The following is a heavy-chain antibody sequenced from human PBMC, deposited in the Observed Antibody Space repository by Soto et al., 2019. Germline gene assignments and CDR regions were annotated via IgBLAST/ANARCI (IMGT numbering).Heavy chain of an antibody. J-gene: IGHJ6*02. CDR2: IYYSGST. CDR1: GGSISSGDYY. CDR3: ATRNYYYYGMDV. V-gene: IGHV4-30-4*01. Sequence: KASETLSLTCTVSGGSISSGDYYWSWIRQPPGKGLEWIGYIYYSGSTYYNPSLKSRVTISVDTSKNQFSLKLSSVTAADTAVYYCATRNYYYYGMDVWGQGTTVTVSS.